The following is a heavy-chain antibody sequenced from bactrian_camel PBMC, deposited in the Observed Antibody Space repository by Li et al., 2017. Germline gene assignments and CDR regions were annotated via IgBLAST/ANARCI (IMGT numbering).Heavy chain of an antibody. V-gene: IGHV3S54*01. CDR1: GSIFAICA. D-gene: IGHD6*01. CDR3: ARGIRSTY. Sequence: VQLVESGGGSVQAGGSLKLSCTYSGSIFAICAMDWYRQAPGKEREAIASTDSDGSNTYYSDSVKGRFTVSRGNAKNTLYLQMNSLKSEDTALYYCARGIRSTYWGQGTQVTVS. CDR2: TDSDGSNT. J-gene: IGHJ4*01.